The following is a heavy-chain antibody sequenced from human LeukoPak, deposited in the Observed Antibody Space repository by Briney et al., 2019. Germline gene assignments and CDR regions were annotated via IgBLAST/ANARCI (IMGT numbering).Heavy chain of an antibody. Sequence: PGRSLRLSCAASGFSFSTYGMHWVRQVPGKGLDWVAVIRYDGSKKYYADSVKGRFTISRDDSKSTLYLQMNSLRAEDTATYYCVRDPGVVAYYFDSWGQGTLVTVSS. V-gene: IGHV3-33*01. CDR2: IRYDGSKK. D-gene: IGHD6-6*01. CDR3: VRDPGVVAYYFDS. J-gene: IGHJ4*02. CDR1: GFSFSTYG.